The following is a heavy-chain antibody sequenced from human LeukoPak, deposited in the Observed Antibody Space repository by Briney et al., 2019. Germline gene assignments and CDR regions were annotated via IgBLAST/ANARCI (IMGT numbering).Heavy chain of an antibody. J-gene: IGHJ4*02. CDR2: ISYDGGNK. Sequence: GGSLRLSCAASGFTFRNFGMTWVRQAPGKGLEWVAVISYDGGNKYYADSVKGRFTISRDNSKNTLDLQMNSLRPEDTAVYYCARDFSAYRFGEFDYWGQGTLVTVSS. CDR3: ARDFSAYRFGEFDY. CDR1: GFTFRNFG. D-gene: IGHD3-10*01. V-gene: IGHV3-30*03.